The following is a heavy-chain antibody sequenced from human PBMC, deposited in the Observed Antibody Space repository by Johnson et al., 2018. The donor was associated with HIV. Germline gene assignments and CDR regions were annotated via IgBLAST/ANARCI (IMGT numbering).Heavy chain of an antibody. J-gene: IGHJ3*02. CDR3: ARDKAEYYDAFDI. CDR1: GFTFSSYA. CDR2: ISYDGSNK. D-gene: IGHD1-26*01. Sequence: QVQLVESGGGVVQPGRSLRLSCAASGFTFSSYAMHWVRQAPGKGLEWVAVISYDGSNKYYADSVKGRFTISRDNSKNTLYLQMNSLRAEDTAVYYCARDKAEYYDAFDIWGQGTMVTVSS. V-gene: IGHV3-30-3*01.